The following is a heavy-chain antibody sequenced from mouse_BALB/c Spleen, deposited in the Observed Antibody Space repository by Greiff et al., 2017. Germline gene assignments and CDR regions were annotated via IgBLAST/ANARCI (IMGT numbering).Heavy chain of an antibody. J-gene: IGHJ4*01. CDR1: GYTFTDYA. Sequence: QVQLQQSGAELVRPGVSVKISCKGSGYTFTDYAMHWVKQSHAKSLEWIGVISTYYGDASYNQKFKGKATMTVDKSSSTAYMELARLTSEDSAIYYCARSFIYYGYDVRAMDYWGQGTSVTVSS. CDR3: ARSFIYYGYDVRAMDY. V-gene: IGHV1S137*01. CDR2: ISTYYGDA. D-gene: IGHD2-2*01.